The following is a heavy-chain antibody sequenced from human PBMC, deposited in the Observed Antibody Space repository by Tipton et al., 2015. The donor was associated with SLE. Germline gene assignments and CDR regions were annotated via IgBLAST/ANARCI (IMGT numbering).Heavy chain of an antibody. CDR1: GFTFSSYG. V-gene: IGHV3-30*02. CDR2: IRYDGSNK. CDR3: AKRAVAGDYFDY. D-gene: IGHD6-19*01. Sequence: SLRLSCAASGFTFSSYGMHWVRQAPGKGLEWVAFIRYDGSNKYYADSVKGRFTISRDNSKNTLYLQINSLRAEDTAVYYCAKRAVAGDYFDYWGQGTLVTVSS. J-gene: IGHJ4*02.